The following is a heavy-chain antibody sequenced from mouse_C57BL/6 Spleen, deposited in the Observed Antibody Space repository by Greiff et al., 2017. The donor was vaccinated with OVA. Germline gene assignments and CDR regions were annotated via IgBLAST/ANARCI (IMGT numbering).Heavy chain of an antibody. J-gene: IGHJ4*01. D-gene: IGHD1-1*01. Sequence: VQLQQPGAELVKPGASVKLSCKASGYTFTSYWMHWVKQRPGRGLEWIGRIDPNSGGTKYNEKFKSKATLTVDKPSSTAYMQLSSLTSKDSAVYYCAREGVTTVVAEAMDYWGQGTSVTVSS. V-gene: IGHV1-72*01. CDR1: GYTFTSYW. CDR2: IDPNSGGT. CDR3: AREGVTTVVAEAMDY.